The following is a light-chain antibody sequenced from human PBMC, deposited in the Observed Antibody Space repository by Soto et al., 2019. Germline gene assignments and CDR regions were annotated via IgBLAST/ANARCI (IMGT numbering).Light chain of an antibody. CDR2: GAS. Sequence: EIVLTQSPGTLSVSPGDRVTLSCRASQSISINLAWYQHKPGQAPRLLIYGASTRATGIPARFSGSGSGTEFTLTISSLQSEDFAVYYCQQYNNWPLTFGGGTKVDIK. J-gene: IGKJ4*01. V-gene: IGKV3D-15*01. CDR1: QSISIN. CDR3: QQYNNWPLT.